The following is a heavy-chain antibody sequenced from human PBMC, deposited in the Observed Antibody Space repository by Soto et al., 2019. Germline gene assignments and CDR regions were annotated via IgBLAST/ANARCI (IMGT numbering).Heavy chain of an antibody. J-gene: IGHJ6*02. Sequence: EVQLLESGGGLVQPGGSLRLSCAASGFTFSSYAMSWVRQAPGKGLEWVSAISGSGGSTYYADSVKGRFTISRDNSKNTLYLQMNSLRAEDTAVYYCAKFSLFGGDYGNYYYYGMDVWGQGTTVTVSS. CDR1: GFTFSSYA. V-gene: IGHV3-23*01. D-gene: IGHD4-17*01. CDR2: ISGSGGST. CDR3: AKFSLFGGDYGNYYYYGMDV.